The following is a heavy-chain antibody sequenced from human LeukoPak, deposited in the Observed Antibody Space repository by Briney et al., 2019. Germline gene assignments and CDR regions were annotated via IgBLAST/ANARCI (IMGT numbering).Heavy chain of an antibody. V-gene: IGHV1-18*01. Sequence: GASVKVSCKASGYTSINYGITWMRQAPGQGLEWMGWISAYNGNTNYAQKFQGRVTMTADTSTSTAYMELRSLRSDDAAVYYCARGAGFPPYYMDVWGKGTTVTVSS. CDR2: ISAYNGNT. CDR3: ARGAGFPPYYMDV. D-gene: IGHD6-25*01. CDR1: GYTSINYG. J-gene: IGHJ6*03.